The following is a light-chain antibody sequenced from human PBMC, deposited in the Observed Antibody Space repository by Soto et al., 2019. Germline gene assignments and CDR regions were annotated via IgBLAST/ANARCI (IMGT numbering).Light chain of an antibody. Sequence: EIVMTQSPATLSVSPGERATLSCRASQSVRSDLAWYQQKPGQAPRLLIYGASTRATGISARFSGSGSGTEFTLTVSSLQSEDFAVYYCQQYNIWTTFGQGTKVEIK. CDR1: QSVRSD. V-gene: IGKV3-15*01. J-gene: IGKJ1*01. CDR3: QQYNIWTT. CDR2: GAS.